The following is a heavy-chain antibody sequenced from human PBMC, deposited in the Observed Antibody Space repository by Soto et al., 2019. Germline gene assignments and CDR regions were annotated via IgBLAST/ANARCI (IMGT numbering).Heavy chain of an antibody. Sequence: PGGSLRLSCAGPGFTFSSYAMHWVRLAPGKWLEWVAVISYDGSNKYYADSVKGRFTTSRDNSKNTLYLQMNSLRAEDTAVYYCARPLWRDDYNWGYFDLWGRGTLVTVSS. CDR1: GFTFSSYA. CDR3: ARPLWRDDYNWGYFDL. D-gene: IGHD4-4*01. V-gene: IGHV3-30-3*01. J-gene: IGHJ2*01. CDR2: ISYDGSNK.